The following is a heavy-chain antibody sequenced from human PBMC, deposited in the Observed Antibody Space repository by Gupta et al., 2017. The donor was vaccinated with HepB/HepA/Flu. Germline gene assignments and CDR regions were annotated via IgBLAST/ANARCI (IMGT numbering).Heavy chain of an antibody. CDR3: ATGKTVYYDSSGHVGGKWFDP. CDR2: INPSSGGT. J-gene: IGHJ5*02. CDR1: GYTFTAFY. D-gene: IGHD3-22*01. V-gene: IGHV1-2*02. Sequence: QVQLVQSGPEVRKPGAAVRVSCQASGYTFTAFYVFWVRQTPGQGLDLMGWINPSSGGTSYAQKFQGRVTMTRDTSITTAYMELSSLRSDDTAVYYCATGKTVYYDSSGHVGGKWFDPWGQVTLVTVSS.